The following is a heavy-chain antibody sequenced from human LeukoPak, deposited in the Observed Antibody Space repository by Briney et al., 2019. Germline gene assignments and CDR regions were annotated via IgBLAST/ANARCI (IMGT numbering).Heavy chain of an antibody. D-gene: IGHD4-17*01. CDR1: GFTFSSYA. J-gene: IGHJ4*02. CDR3: AKDWNDYGDYGPAY. V-gene: IGHV3-23*01. Sequence: GASLRLSCAASGFTFSSYAMSWVRQAPGKGLEWASAISGSGGSTYYADSVKGRLTISRDNSKNTLYLQMNSLRAEDTAVYYCAKDWNDYGDYGPAYWGQGSLVTVSS. CDR2: ISGSGGST.